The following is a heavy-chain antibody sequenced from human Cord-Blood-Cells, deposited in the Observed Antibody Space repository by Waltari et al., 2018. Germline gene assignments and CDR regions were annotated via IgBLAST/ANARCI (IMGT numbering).Heavy chain of an antibody. D-gene: IGHD2-8*01. J-gene: IGHJ5*02. V-gene: IGHV4-39*01. CDR2: IYYSGST. CDR3: ARLNGNWFDP. Sequence: QLQLQESGPGLVKPSETLSLTCTVSGGSISSGSYYWGWIRQPPGKGLEWIGSIYYSGSTYYNPSLTSRVTISVDTSKNQFSLKLSSVTAADTAVYYCARLNGNWFDPWGQGTLVTVSS. CDR1: GGSISSGSYY.